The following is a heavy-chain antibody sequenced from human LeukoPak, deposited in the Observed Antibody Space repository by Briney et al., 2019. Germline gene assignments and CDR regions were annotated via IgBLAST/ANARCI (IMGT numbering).Heavy chain of an antibody. CDR2: IYSGGST. D-gene: IGHD1-26*01. CDR3: AYISGSYHFDY. Sequence: PGGSLRLSCAASGFTLSSNSMTWVRQAPGKGLEWVSVIYSGGSTYYADSVKGRLTISRDNSKNTLYLQMNSLRAEDTAVYYCAYISGSYHFDYWGQGTLVTVSS. J-gene: IGHJ4*02. V-gene: IGHV3-53*01. CDR1: GFTLSSNS.